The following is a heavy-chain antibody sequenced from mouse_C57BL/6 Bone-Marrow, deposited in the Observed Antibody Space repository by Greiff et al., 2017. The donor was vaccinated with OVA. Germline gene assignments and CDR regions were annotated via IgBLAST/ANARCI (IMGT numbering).Heavy chain of an antibody. D-gene: IGHD1-3*01. Sequence: QVQLQQSGPGLVQPSQSLSITCTVSGFSLTSYGVHWVRQSPGKGLEWLGVIWSGGRPDHNAAFISRLSISKDNSKSHVFFKMNSLQSDDTAIYYCARNKGFAYWGQGTLVTVSA. V-gene: IGHV2-2*01. CDR3: ARNKGFAY. CDR1: GFSLTSYG. J-gene: IGHJ3*01. CDR2: IWSGGRP.